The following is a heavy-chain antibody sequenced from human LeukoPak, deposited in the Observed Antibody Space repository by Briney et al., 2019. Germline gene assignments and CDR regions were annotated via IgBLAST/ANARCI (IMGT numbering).Heavy chain of an antibody. D-gene: IGHD2-2*01. V-gene: IGHV4-34*01. J-gene: IGHJ4*02. CDR3: ARGLTKYGTTQPYYFDY. CDR2: SNHSGST. Sequence: PSETLSLTCAVYGGSFSGYYWSWIRQPPGKGLEWIGESNHSGSTNYNPSLKSRVTISVDTSKNQFSLKLSSVTAADTAVYYCARGLTKYGTTQPYYFDYWGQGTLVTVSS. CDR1: GGSFSGYY.